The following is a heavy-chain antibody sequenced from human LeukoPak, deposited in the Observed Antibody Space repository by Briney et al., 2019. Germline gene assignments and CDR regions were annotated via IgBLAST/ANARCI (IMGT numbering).Heavy chain of an antibody. Sequence: PGGSLRLSCATSGFTFSSYWMHWARHAPGKGLVLVSRINNDGSQTSYEVSEKGRFSIYRDNAKNTLYLQMSSLGAEDTAVYYCVRDVGGYWGQGTLVTVSS. CDR2: INNDGSQT. CDR1: GFTFSSYW. CDR3: VRDVGGY. J-gene: IGHJ4*02. V-gene: IGHV3-74*01. D-gene: IGHD3-16*01.